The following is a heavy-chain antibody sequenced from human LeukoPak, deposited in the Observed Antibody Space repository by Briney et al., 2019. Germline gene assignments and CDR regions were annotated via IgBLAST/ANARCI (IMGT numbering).Heavy chain of an antibody. V-gene: IGHV3-23*01. CDR3: AKDSITIFGVVIGHFDP. CDR1: GFTFSSYA. CDR2: ISGSGGST. Sequence: GGSLRLSCAASGFTFSSYAMSWVRQAPGKGLEWVSAISGSGGSTYHADSVKGRFSISRDNSKNTLYLQMNSLRAEDTAVYYCAKDSITIFGVVIGHFDPWGQGTLVTVSS. D-gene: IGHD3-3*01. J-gene: IGHJ5*02.